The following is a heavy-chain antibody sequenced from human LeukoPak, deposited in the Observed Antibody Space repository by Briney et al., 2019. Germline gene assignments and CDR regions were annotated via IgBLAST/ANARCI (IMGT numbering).Heavy chain of an antibody. CDR3: AGGNGWSSF. CDR1: GGSISDYY. V-gene: IGHV4-59*01. Sequence: SETLSLTCTVSGGSISDYYWSWLRQPPGKGLEWIGYIYYSGNTNYSPSLKSRVAISVDTSKNQVSLRLSSVTSADTAVYYCAGGNGWSSFWGQGTLVTVSS. D-gene: IGHD6-19*01. J-gene: IGHJ4*02. CDR2: IYYSGNT.